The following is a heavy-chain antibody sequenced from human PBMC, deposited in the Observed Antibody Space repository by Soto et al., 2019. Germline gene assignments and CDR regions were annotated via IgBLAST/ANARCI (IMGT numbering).Heavy chain of an antibody. D-gene: IGHD1-26*01. CDR2: INPNSGDT. Sequence: QVQLVQSGTEVKRPGDSVKVSCKASGYTFTGYYVHWVRQAPGQGLEWMGWINPNSGDTYLAQRLQGRVTMNRDTSIATAYMELRGLTSDDTAEYYCAKGGAIVAAGTRVYLYNAMDVWGQGTTVTVSS. CDR1: GYTFTGYY. V-gene: IGHV1-2*02. J-gene: IGHJ6*02. CDR3: AKGGAIVAAGTRVYLYNAMDV.